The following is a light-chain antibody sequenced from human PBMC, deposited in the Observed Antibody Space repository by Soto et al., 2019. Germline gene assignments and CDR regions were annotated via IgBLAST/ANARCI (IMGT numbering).Light chain of an antibody. CDR3: QQYNSYST. CDR1: QSISSW. Sequence: DIQMTQSPSTLSASVGARVTITCRASQSISSWLAWYQQKPGKAPKLLIYDASSLESGVPSRFSGSGSGTEFTRTISSLQPDDFATYYCQQYNSYSTFGQGTKVEIK. J-gene: IGKJ1*01. V-gene: IGKV1-5*01. CDR2: DAS.